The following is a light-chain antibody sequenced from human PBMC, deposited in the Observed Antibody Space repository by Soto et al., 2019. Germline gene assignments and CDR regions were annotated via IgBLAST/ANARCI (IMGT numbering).Light chain of an antibody. V-gene: IGLV1-40*01. CDR2: GNN. Sequence: QSVLTQPPSVSGAPVQKVTISCTRSSSNIGAAYDVHWYQHLPGTAPKLLIHGNNNRPSGVPDRFSGSKSGTSASLAITGLQAEDEADYYCQSYDSSLSGWVFGGGTKVTVL. CDR1: SSNIGAAYD. J-gene: IGLJ3*02. CDR3: QSYDSSLSGWV.